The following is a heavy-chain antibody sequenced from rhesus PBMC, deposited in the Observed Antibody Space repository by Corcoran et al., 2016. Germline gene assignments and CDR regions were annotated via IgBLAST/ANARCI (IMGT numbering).Heavy chain of an antibody. J-gene: IGHJ4*01. D-gene: IGHD2-15*01. CDR3: ARLIGGYCSD. V-gene: IGHV4-165*02. CDR2: IGGSSGRT. CDR1: GGLISGYS. Sequence: QVQLQESGPGLVKPSETLPLTCAVSGGLISGYSWIWTRQPPGKGLEWIGYIGGSSGRTYYNPSLKSRVTISTDTSKSQFSLELSSVPAADSAVYYCARLIGGYCSDWGQGVLVTVSS.